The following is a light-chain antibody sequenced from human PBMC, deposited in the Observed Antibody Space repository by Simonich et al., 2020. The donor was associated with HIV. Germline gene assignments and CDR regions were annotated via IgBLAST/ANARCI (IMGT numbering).Light chain of an antibody. Sequence: DIVMTQSPDSLTVSLGGRATINCKSSQSVLSSSNNKNYLTWYQQKPGQPPKLLIYWASTRESGVPDRFSGSGSGTDFTLTITSLQAEDVAVYFCQQYYSTPLTFGGGTKVEIK. CDR2: WAS. V-gene: IGKV4-1*01. CDR3: QQYYSTPLT. J-gene: IGKJ4*01. CDR1: QSVLSSSNNKNY.